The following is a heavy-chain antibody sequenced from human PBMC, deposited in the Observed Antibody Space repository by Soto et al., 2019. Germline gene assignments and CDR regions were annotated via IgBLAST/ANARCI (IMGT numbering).Heavy chain of an antibody. D-gene: IGHD1-26*01. V-gene: IGHV4-30-2*01. Sequence: SETLSLTCAVSGGSISSGGYSWSWIRQPPGKGLEWIGYIYHSGSTYYNPSLKSRVTISVDRSKNQFSLKLSSVTAADTAVYYCARVLELQNWFDPWGQGTLVTVPQ. CDR1: GGSISSGGYS. J-gene: IGHJ5*02. CDR2: IYHSGST. CDR3: ARVLELQNWFDP.